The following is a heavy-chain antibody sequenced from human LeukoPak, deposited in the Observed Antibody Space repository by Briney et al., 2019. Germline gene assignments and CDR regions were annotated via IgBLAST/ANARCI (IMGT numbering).Heavy chain of an antibody. Sequence: GGSLRLSCAASGFTFSSYAMHWVRQAPGKGLEYVSAISSNGGSTYYANSVKGRFTISRDNSKNTLYLQMGSLRAEDMAVYYCAREYYYDSSGYYSFDYCGQGTLVTVSS. CDR1: GFTFSSYA. J-gene: IGHJ4*02. V-gene: IGHV3-64*01. CDR3: AREYYYDSSGYYSFDY. CDR2: ISSNGGST. D-gene: IGHD3-22*01.